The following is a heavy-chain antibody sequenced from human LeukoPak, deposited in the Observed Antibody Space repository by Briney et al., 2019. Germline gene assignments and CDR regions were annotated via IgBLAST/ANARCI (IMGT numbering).Heavy chain of an antibody. CDR2: INHSGST. J-gene: IGHJ4*02. CDR3: ARYNHFDRSGYDY. D-gene: IGHD3-22*01. Sequence: SETLSLTCAVYGGSFSGYYWSWIRQPPGKGLEWIGEINHSGSTNYNPSLKSRVTISVDTSKSQFSLKLSSVTAADTAVYFCARYNHFDRSGYDYWGQGTLVTVSS. V-gene: IGHV4-34*01. CDR1: GGSFSGYY.